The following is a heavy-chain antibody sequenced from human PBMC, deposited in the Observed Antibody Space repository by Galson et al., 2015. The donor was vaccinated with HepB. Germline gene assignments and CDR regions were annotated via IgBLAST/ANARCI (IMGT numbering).Heavy chain of an antibody. J-gene: IGHJ6*03. V-gene: IGHV3-23*01. CDR1: GFISSSYA. CDR2: ISGSGGII. Sequence: SLRLSCAASGFISSSYAMSWVRQAPGKGLEWVSGISGSGGIIYYGDSVKGRFTISRDNSKNTLYLQMNSLRVEDTAVYYCAKDSAGAGTEGYYYFYMDVWGKGTPVTVSS. CDR3: AKDSAGAGTEGYYYFYMDV. D-gene: IGHD3-10*01.